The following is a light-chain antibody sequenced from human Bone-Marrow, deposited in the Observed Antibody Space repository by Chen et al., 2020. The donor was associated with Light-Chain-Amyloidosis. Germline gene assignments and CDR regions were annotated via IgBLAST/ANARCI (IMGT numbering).Light chain of an antibody. Sequence: DIQMTQSPSSLSASVGDRVTITCRTSQVITNTVAWYQQKPGKAPKLLLYAASRLQSGVPSRFSGSEYGTEYTLTISSLQPEDFATYYCQQYYTTPWTFGQGTKVEIK. J-gene: IGKJ1*01. V-gene: IGKV1-NL1*01. CDR2: AAS. CDR1: QVITNT. CDR3: QQYYTTPWT.